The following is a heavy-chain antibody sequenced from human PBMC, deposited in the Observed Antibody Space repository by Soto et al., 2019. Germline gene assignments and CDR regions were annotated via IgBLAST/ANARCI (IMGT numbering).Heavy chain of an antibody. CDR1: GGSISSYY. Sequence: SETLSLTCTVSGGSISSYYWSWIRQPPGKGLEWIGYIYYSGSTNYNPSLKSRVTISVDTSKNQFSLKLSSVTAADTAVYYCARGNNWNDPVHIDYWGQGTLVTVSS. V-gene: IGHV4-59*08. J-gene: IGHJ4*02. D-gene: IGHD1-20*01. CDR3: ARGNNWNDPVHIDY. CDR2: IYYSGST.